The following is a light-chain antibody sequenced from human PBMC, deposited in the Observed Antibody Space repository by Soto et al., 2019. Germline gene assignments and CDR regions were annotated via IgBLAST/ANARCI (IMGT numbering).Light chain of an antibody. J-gene: IGLJ1*01. Sequence: QSALTQPASVSGSPGQSITISCTGTSSDVGGYNYVSWYQQHPGRVPKLLIYDVSYRPSGVSNRFSGSKSGNTASLTISGLQAEDEAEYYFSSDTSSTTFGVFRTGTKVTVL. CDR2: DVS. CDR1: SSDVGGYNY. V-gene: IGLV2-14*03. CDR3: SSDTSSTTFGV.